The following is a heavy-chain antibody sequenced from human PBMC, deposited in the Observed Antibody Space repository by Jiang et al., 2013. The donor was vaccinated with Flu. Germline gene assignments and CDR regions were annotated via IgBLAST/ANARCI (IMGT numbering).Heavy chain of an antibody. V-gene: IGHV4-31*03. CDR3: ARDVASYYRYDS. CDR2: IYYSGST. J-gene: IGHJ4*02. D-gene: IGHD1-26*01. CDR1: GGSISSGGYY. Sequence: PGLVKPSQTLSLTCTVSGGSISSGGYYWSWIRQHPGKGLEWIGYIYYSGSTYYNPSLKSRVTISVDTSKNQFSLKLSAVTAADTAVYYCARDVASYYRYDSWGQGSLVTVSS.